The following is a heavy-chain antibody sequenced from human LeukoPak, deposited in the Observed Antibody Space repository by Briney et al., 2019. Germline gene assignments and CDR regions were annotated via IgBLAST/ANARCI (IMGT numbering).Heavy chain of an antibody. D-gene: IGHD4-17*01. CDR2: IYPGDSDT. V-gene: IGHV5-51*01. CDR1: GYSFTSYW. J-gene: IGHJ6*02. Sequence: GESLKISCKGSGYSFTSYWIGWVRQLPGKGLEWMGIIYPGDSDTRYSPSFQGQVTISADKSISTAYLQWSSLKASDTAMYYCARLSDGDYDYYGMDVWGQGTTVTVSS. CDR3: ARLSDGDYDYYGMDV.